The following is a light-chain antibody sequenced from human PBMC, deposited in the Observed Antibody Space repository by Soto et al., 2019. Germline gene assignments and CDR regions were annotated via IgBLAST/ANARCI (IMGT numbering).Light chain of an antibody. V-gene: IGLV1-44*01. CDR2: NNN. CDR3: ATWDDSLNAWL. J-gene: IGLJ3*02. Sequence: QSVLTQPPSASGTPGQRVTISCSGSSSNIGSNTVSWYQQLPGTAPKLLIYNNNQWPSGVPDRFSGSKSGTSASLAISGLQSEDEADYYCATWDDSLNAWLFGGGTKLTVL. CDR1: SSNIGSNT.